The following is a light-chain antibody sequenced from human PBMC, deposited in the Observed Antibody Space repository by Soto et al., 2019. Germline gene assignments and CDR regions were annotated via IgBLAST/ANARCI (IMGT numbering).Light chain of an antibody. CDR3: QHGYSTPLT. CDR1: QSISTY. Sequence: DIQMTQSPYSLSASVGDRVTITCRASQSISTYLHCYQQKPGKAPHLLIYAASTLQSGVPSRLSGSGFWIHFTLDISSLQPEDFATYFCQHGYSTPLTFGGGTKGDIK. CDR2: AAS. J-gene: IGKJ4*01. V-gene: IGKV1-39*01.